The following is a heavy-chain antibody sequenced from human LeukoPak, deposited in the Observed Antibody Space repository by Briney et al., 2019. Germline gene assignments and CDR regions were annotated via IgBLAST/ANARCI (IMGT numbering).Heavy chain of an antibody. D-gene: IGHD1-26*01. J-gene: IGHJ4*02. CDR1: GFSFRNYA. V-gene: IGHV3-30-3*01. Sequence: GRSLRLSCAASGFSFRNYAMHWVRQAPGKGLEWVALIAHDETHIYYADSVRGRFTISRDNSRNNLDLQMNSLRVEDTAVYYCARDPIVAAPDYFDHWGQGTQVIVSS. CDR2: IAHDETHI. CDR3: ARDPIVAAPDYFDH.